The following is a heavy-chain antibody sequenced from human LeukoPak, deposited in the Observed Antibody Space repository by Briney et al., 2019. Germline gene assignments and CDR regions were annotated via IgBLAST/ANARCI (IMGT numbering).Heavy chain of an antibody. D-gene: IGHD6-13*01. CDR1: GFTFSSYS. Sequence: GGSLRLSCAASGFTFSSYSMNWVRQAPGKGLEWVSVIYSGGSTYYADSVKGRFTISRDNSKNTLYLQMNSLRAEDTAVYYCARDDSSSWFRDYWGQGTLVTVSS. CDR2: IYSGGST. J-gene: IGHJ4*02. CDR3: ARDDSSSWFRDY. V-gene: IGHV3-66*01.